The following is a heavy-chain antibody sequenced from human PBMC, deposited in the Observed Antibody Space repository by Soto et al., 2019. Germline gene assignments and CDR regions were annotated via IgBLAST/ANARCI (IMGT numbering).Heavy chain of an antibody. CDR2: IKQDGSEK. J-gene: IGHJ3*02. CDR1: GFTFSSYW. Sequence: GGSLRLSCAASGFTFSSYWMSWVRQAPGKGLEWVANIKQDGSEKYYVDSVKGRFTISRDNAKNSLYLQMNSLRAEDTAVYYCARDRRYDFWSGYYPPDAFDIWGQGTMVTVSS. D-gene: IGHD3-3*01. V-gene: IGHV3-7*01. CDR3: ARDRRYDFWSGYYPPDAFDI.